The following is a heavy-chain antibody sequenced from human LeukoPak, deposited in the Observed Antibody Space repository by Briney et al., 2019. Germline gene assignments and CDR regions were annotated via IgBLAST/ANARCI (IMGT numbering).Heavy chain of an antibody. J-gene: IGHJ4*02. D-gene: IGHD3-10*01. Sequence: GGSLRLSCAASGFTFSSYAMSWVRQAPGKGLEWVSAISGSGGSTYYADSVKGRFTISRDNSKNTLYLQMNSLRAEDTAVYYCASYRDYYGSGTAKGYFDYWGQGTLVTVSS. CDR3: ASYRDYYGSGTAKGYFDY. CDR1: GFTFSSYA. V-gene: IGHV3-23*01. CDR2: ISGSGGST.